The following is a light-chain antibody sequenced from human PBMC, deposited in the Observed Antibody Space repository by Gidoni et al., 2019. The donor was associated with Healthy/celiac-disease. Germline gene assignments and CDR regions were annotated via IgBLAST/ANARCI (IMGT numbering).Light chain of an antibody. CDR2: AAS. Sequence: DLQLTQSPSSLPASVGDRVTITCRASQSISSYLNWYQQKPGKAPKLLIYAASSLQSGVPSRFSDSGSGTDFTLTISRRQTEDFATYYCQQSYSTSNTFGQGTRLEIK. CDR3: QQSYSTSNT. J-gene: IGKJ5*01. CDR1: QSISSY. V-gene: IGKV1-39*01.